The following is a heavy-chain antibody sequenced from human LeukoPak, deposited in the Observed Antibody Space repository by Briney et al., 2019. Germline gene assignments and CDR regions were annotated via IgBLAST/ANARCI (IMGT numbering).Heavy chain of an antibody. D-gene: IGHD3-3*01. J-gene: IGHJ5*02. Sequence: SETLSLTCTVSGGSISSSSYYWGWIRQPPGKGLEWIGYIYYSGSTNYNPSLKSRVTISVDTSKNQFSLKLSSVTAADTAVYYCARSTYYDFWSGQFDPWGQGTLVTVSS. CDR3: ARSTYYDFWSGQFDP. CDR1: GGSISSSSYY. CDR2: IYYSGST. V-gene: IGHV4-61*05.